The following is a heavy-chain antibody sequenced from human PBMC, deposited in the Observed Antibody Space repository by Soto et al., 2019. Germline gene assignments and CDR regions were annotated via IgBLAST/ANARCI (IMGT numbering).Heavy chain of an antibody. CDR3: ARATYYDFWSGYSNWFDP. CDR1: GGSVSSGSYY. D-gene: IGHD3-3*01. V-gene: IGHV4-61*01. Sequence: SETLSLTCTVSGGSVSSGSYYWSWIRQPPGKGLEWIGYIYYSGSTNYNPSLKSRVTISVDTSKNQLSLKLSSVTAADTAVYYCARATYYDFWSGYSNWFDPWGQGTLVTVSS. CDR2: IYYSGST. J-gene: IGHJ5*02.